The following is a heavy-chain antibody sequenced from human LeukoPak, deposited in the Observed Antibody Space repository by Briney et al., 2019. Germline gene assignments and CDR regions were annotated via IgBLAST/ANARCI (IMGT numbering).Heavy chain of an antibody. CDR3: GKTDIYFNPIDY. Sequence: SETLSLTCAVSWVPISIREWWDSVRQPPGHGLEWIGEIHRDGRTRYNPSLKSRVTMSIDYSKNQFSLKVSSVTAADTAIYYCGKTDIYFNPIDYWGPGSLVTVSS. J-gene: IGHJ4*02. V-gene: IGHV4-4*02. CDR2: IHRDGRT. D-gene: IGHD3-9*01. CDR1: WVPISIREW.